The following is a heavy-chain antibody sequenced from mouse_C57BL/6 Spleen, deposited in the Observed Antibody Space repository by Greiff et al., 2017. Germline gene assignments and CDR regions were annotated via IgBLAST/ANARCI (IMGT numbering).Heavy chain of an antibody. CDR2: IRSKSNNYAT. Sequence: EVKLLESGGGLVQPKGSLKLSCAASGFSFNTYAMNWVRQAPGKGLEWVARIRSKSNNYATSYADSVKDRFTFSRDDSESMLYLQMNNLKTEDTAMYYCVRQGYGSSYGYFDVWGTGTTVTVSS. CDR3: VRQGYGSSYGYFDV. D-gene: IGHD1-1*01. V-gene: IGHV10-1*01. CDR1: GFSFNTYA. J-gene: IGHJ1*03.